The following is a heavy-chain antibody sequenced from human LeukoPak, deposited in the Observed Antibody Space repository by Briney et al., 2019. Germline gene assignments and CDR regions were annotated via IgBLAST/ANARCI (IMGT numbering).Heavy chain of an antibody. D-gene: IGHD3-16*01. Sequence: GASVKVSCKASGGTFSNYAISWVRQAPGQGLEWMGRIIPIFGTNNYAQTFQGRVTITADTSTNTAYVELSSLTSADTAMYYCARDHAEELYVWGSHKRAFDIWGQGTMVTVSS. CDR1: GGTFSNYA. J-gene: IGHJ3*02. V-gene: IGHV1-69*06. CDR2: IIPIFGTN. CDR3: ARDHAEELYVWGSHKRAFDI.